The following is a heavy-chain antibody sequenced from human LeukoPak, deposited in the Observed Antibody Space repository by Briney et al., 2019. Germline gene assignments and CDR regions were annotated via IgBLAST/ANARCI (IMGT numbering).Heavy chain of an antibody. CDR1: GYTLTELS. CDR2: FDPEDGET. V-gene: IGHV1-24*01. D-gene: IGHD6-19*01. CDR3: ATGWKAVAAPLFEY. Sequence: ASVKVSRKVSGYTLTELSMHWVRQAPGKGLEWMGGFDPEDGETIYAQKFQGRVTMTEDTSTDTAYMELSSLRSEDTAVYYCATGWKAVAAPLFEYWGQGTLVTVSS. J-gene: IGHJ4*02.